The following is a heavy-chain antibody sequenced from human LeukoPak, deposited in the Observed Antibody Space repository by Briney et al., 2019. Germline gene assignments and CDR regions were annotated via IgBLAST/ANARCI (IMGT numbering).Heavy chain of an antibody. V-gene: IGHV1-3*01. CDR3: ARGLPIPMIVVYNGPYSFDY. J-gene: IGHJ4*02. D-gene: IGHD3-22*01. CDR1: GYTFTSYA. CDR2: INAGNGNT. Sequence: GASVKVSCKASGYTFTSYAMHWVRQAPGQRLEWMGWINAGNGNTKYSQKFQGRVTITRDTSASTAYMELSSLRSEDTAVYYFARGLPIPMIVVYNGPYSFDYWGPGTLVTVSS.